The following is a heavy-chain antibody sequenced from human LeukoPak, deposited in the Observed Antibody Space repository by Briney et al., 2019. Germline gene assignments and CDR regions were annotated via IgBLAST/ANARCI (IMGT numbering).Heavy chain of an antibody. D-gene: IGHD6-19*01. CDR2: ISYDGSNK. J-gene: IGHJ4*02. CDR1: GFTFSSYA. Sequence: GRSLRLSCAASGFTFSSYAMHWVRQAPGKGLEWVAVISYDGSNKYYADSVKGRFTISRDNSKNTLYLQMNSLRAEDTAVYFCAKRGPAGAGKSPDYFDYWGQGTLVTVSS. CDR3: AKRGPAGAGKSPDYFDY. V-gene: IGHV3-30*04.